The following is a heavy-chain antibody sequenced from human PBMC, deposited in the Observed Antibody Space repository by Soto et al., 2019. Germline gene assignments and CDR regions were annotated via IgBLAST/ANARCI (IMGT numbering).Heavy chain of an antibody. D-gene: IGHD3-9*01. CDR1: GFNFDSYG. CDR2: ISFDGNTK. Sequence: GGSLRLSCAASGFNFDSYGMHWVRQAPGKGLEWVAVISFDGNTKYYEDSVKGRFTISRDNSKNTLYLQMNSLRAEDTAVYYCAKDDRSNDFLSGYDSWGLGTLVTVSS. J-gene: IGHJ4*02. V-gene: IGHV3-30*18. CDR3: AKDDRSNDFLSGYDS.